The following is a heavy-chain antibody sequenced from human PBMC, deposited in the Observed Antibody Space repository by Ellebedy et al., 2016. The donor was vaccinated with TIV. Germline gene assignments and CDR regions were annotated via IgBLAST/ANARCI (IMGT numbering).Heavy chain of an antibody. V-gene: IGHV4-34*01. CDR3: ARVSSSDLRYFDY. Sequence: SETLSLTCAVYGGSFSGYYWSWIRQPPGKGLEWIGEINHSGSTNYNPSLKSRVTISVDTSKNQFSLKLSSVTAADTAVYYCARVSSSDLRYFDYWGQGTLVTVSS. J-gene: IGHJ4*02. CDR2: INHSGST. CDR1: GGSFSGYY. D-gene: IGHD6-6*01.